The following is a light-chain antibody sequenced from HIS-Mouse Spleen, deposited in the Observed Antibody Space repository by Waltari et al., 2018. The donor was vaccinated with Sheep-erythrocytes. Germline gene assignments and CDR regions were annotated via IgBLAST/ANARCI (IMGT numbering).Light chain of an antibody. CDR2: KAS. Sequence: DIQMTQSPSTLSASVGDRVTITCRASQRISSWLAWYQQKPGKDPKLLIYKASSLESGVPSRFSGSGSGTEFTLTISSLQPDDFATYYCQQYNSYSFGPGTKVDIK. V-gene: IGKV1-5*03. CDR1: QRISSW. CDR3: QQYNSYS. J-gene: IGKJ3*01.